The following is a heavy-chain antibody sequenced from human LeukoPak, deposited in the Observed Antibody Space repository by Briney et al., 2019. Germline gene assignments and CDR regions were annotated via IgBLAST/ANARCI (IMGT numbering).Heavy chain of an antibody. V-gene: IGHV3-23*01. CDR2: ISGSGGST. Sequence: GGSLRLSCAASGFTFSSYAMSWVRQAPGKGLEWVSAISGSGGSTYYADSVKGRFTISRDNSKNTLYLQMNSLRAEDTAVYYCAKEGSGWYGYYYYYMDVWGKGTTVTVSS. D-gene: IGHD6-19*01. CDR1: GFTFSSYA. CDR3: AKEGSGWYGYYYYYMDV. J-gene: IGHJ6*03.